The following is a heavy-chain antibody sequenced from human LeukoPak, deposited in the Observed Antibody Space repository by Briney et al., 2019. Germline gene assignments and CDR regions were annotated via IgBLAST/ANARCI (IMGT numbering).Heavy chain of an antibody. V-gene: IGHV4-61*02. CDR2: IYASGST. CDR3: ARNVITMVRGVIIPSPYSFDY. D-gene: IGHD3-10*01. Sequence: SQTLSLTCTVSGGSLSSGSDYWSWIRQSAGKGLEWIGRIYASGSTNYKPSLKSRVTISVDTSKNQFSLKLSSVTAADTAVYYCARNVITMVRGVIIPSPYSFDYWGQGTLVTVSS. J-gene: IGHJ4*02. CDR1: GGSLSSGSDY.